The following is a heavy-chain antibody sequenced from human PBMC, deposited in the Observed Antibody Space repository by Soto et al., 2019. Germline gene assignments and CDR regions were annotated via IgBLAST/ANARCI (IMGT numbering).Heavy chain of an antibody. CDR2: ISFDGSNK. J-gene: IGHJ4*02. CDR1: GFTFSSYN. V-gene: IGHV3-30*18. D-gene: IGHD2-15*01. Sequence: GGSLRLSCAASGFTFSSYNMNWVRQAPGKGLEWVAVISFDGSNKYYADSVKGRFTVSRDNSKNTLYLQMNSLRPEDTAVYYCAKVGCSGGICYDYSGQGTLVTVSS. CDR3: AKVGCSGGICYDY.